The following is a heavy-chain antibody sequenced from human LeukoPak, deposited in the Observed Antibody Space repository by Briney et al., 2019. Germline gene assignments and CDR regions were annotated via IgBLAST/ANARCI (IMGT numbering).Heavy chain of an antibody. CDR2: VNHSVST. J-gene: IGHJ4*02. D-gene: IGHD2-2*01. CDR3: AREGCSSTSCYRHGY. V-gene: IGHV4-34*01. Sequence: SETLSLTCAVYGGSFSGYYWSWIRQPPGKGLEWIGEVNHSVSTNYNQSLKSRVTISVDTSKNQFSLKLSSVTAADTAVYYCAREGCSSTSCYRHGYWGQGTLVTVSS. CDR1: GGSFSGYY.